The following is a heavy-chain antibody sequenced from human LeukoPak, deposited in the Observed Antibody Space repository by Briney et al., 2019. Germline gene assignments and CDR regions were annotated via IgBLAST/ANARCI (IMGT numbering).Heavy chain of an antibody. CDR1: GGSISSSSYY. CDR3: ARPDGDSYYFGY. V-gene: IGHV4-39*01. Sequence: SETLSLTCTVSGGSISSSSYYWGWIRQPPGKGLEWIGSIYYSGSTYYNPSLKSRVTISVDTSKNQFSLKLSSVTAADTAVYYCARPDGDSYYFGYWGQGTLVTVSS. J-gene: IGHJ4*02. D-gene: IGHD4-17*01. CDR2: IYYSGST.